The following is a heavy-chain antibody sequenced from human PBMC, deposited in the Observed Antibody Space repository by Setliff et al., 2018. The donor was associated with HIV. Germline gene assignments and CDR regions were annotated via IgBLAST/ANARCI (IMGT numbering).Heavy chain of an antibody. Sequence: GGSLRLSCAASGFTVSGSYMSWVRQAPGKGLEWVSTIYSDGNTYHADSVKGRFTLSRDNSENALFLQMNSLRPEDTAVYYCATNFLYDILTGYFPYQFDQWGQGTLVTVSS. CDR3: ATNFLYDILTGYFPYQFDQ. V-gene: IGHV3-66*02. J-gene: IGHJ4*02. D-gene: IGHD3-9*01. CDR2: IYSDGNT. CDR1: GFTVSGSY.